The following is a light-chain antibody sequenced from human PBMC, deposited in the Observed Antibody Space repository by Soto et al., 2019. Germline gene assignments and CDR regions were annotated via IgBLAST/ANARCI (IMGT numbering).Light chain of an antibody. V-gene: IGLV2-14*01. CDR2: EVT. Sequence: LTQPASVSGSPGQSIAISCTGTRSDVGAYNYVSWYQQHPGKAPKLMISEVTNRPSGVSDRFSGSKSGNTASLTISGLQAEDEADYYCSSFTSRFTFVFGTGTKVTVL. J-gene: IGLJ1*01. CDR1: RSDVGAYNY. CDR3: SSFTSRFTFV.